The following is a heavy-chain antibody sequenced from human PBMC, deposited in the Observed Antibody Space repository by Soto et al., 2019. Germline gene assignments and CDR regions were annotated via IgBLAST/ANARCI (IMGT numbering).Heavy chain of an antibody. V-gene: IGHV5-51*01. CDR3: ARRGYCSGGSCYQIGPKYYYYYMDV. Sequence: GESLKISCKGSGYSVSSYWSGWVRQMPGKGLEWMGIIYPGDSDTRYSPSFQGQVTISADKSISTAYLQWSSLKASDTAMYYCARRGYCSGGSCYQIGPKYYYYYMDVWGKGTTVTVSS. CDR1: GYSVSSYW. J-gene: IGHJ6*03. CDR2: IYPGDSDT. D-gene: IGHD2-15*01.